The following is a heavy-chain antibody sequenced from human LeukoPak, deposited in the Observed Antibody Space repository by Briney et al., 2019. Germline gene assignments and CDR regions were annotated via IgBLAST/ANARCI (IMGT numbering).Heavy chain of an antibody. J-gene: IGHJ4*02. D-gene: IGHD3-22*01. V-gene: IGHV3-23*01. Sequence: GGSLRLSCAASGFTFSNLWMSWVRQAPGKGLEWVSSISGSGGSTYYADSVKGRFTISRDNSKNTLYLQVNSLRAEDTAVYYFAKEKALVVITYFDYWGQGTLVTVSS. CDR1: GFTFSNLW. CDR3: AKEKALVVITYFDY. CDR2: ISGSGGST.